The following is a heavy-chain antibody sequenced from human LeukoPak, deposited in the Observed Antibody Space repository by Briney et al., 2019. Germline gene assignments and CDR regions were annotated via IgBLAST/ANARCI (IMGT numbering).Heavy chain of an antibody. V-gene: IGHV3-30*18. Sequence: PGGSLRLSCAASGFILSSYGMHWVRQAPGKGLEWVAVTSYDGTNKYYADSVKGRFSISRDNPKNTLYLQMNRLRAEDTAVYYCAKDLGYRTAVITNFGAFDIWGQGTMVTVSS. CDR3: AKDLGYRTAVITNFGAFDI. D-gene: IGHD4-23*01. CDR2: TSYDGTNK. J-gene: IGHJ3*02. CDR1: GFILSSYG.